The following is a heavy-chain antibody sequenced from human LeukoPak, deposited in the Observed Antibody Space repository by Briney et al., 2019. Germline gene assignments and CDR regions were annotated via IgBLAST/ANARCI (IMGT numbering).Heavy chain of an antibody. CDR1: GVSISSYY. Sequence: PSETLSLTCTVSGVSISSYYWTWIRQPPGEGLEWIGYIYYSGSTYYNPSLKSRVTISVDTSKNQFSLKLSSVTAADTAVYYCARALQPGVYAFDIWGQGTMVTVSS. CDR3: ARALQPGVYAFDI. CDR2: IYYSGST. J-gene: IGHJ3*02. D-gene: IGHD6-13*01. V-gene: IGHV4-59*01.